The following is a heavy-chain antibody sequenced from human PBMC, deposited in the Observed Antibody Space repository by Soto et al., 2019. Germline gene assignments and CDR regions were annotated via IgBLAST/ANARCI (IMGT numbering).Heavy chain of an antibody. CDR3: AKLPGSYYYYYYMDV. D-gene: IGHD3-10*01. V-gene: IGHV3-23*01. CDR1: GFTFSSYA. J-gene: IGHJ6*03. Sequence: EVQLLESGGGLVQPGGSLRLSCAASGFTFSSYAMSWVRQAPGKGLEWVSAISGSGCSTYYADSVKGRFTISRDNSKNTLYLQMNSLRAEDTAVYYCAKLPGSYYYYYYMDVWGKGTTVTVSS. CDR2: ISGSGCST.